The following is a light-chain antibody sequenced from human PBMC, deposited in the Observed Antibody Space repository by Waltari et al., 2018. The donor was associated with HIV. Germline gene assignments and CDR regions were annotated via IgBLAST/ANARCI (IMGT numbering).Light chain of an antibody. Sequence: QSALTQPRSVSGSPGQSVTISCTGTSSDVGDYNYVSRYQQHPGEAPKVMIYAVTQRPSGVPDRFSGSTSGNTASLTISGLQAEDEADYYCCSYTGTYTLLFGGGTKLTVL. CDR2: AVT. CDR3: CSYTGTYTLL. V-gene: IGLV2-11*01. J-gene: IGLJ3*02. CDR1: SSDVGDYNY.